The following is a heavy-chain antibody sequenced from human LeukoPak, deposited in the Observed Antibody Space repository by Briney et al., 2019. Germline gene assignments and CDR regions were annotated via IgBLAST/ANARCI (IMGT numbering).Heavy chain of an antibody. Sequence: GGSLRLSCAASGFIFSSYGMTWVRQAPGKGLEWVSAISGSGGSTYYADSVKGRFTISRDNSKNTLYLQMNSLRAEDTAVYYCAHPTEYSSSWYGNWFDPWGQGTLVTVSS. D-gene: IGHD6-13*01. V-gene: IGHV3-23*01. CDR1: GFIFSSYG. CDR3: AHPTEYSSSWYGNWFDP. CDR2: ISGSGGST. J-gene: IGHJ5*02.